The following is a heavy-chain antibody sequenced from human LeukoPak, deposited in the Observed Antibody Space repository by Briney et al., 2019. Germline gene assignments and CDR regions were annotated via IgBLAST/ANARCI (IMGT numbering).Heavy chain of an antibody. J-gene: IGHJ4*02. Sequence: PSETLSLTCTVSGGSISKYHWSWIRQPAGKGLEWISQIHTSGSTNYNPPLKSRVTMSIDTPENQLSLTIRSVTAADTAVYYCARRDISSGWSFDYWGKGILVTVSS. D-gene: IGHD6-19*01. V-gene: IGHV4-4*07. CDR3: ARRDISSGWSFDY. CDR1: GGSISKYH. CDR2: IHTSGST.